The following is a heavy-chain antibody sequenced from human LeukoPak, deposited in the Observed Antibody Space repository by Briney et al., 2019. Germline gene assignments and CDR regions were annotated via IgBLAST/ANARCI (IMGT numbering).Heavy chain of an antibody. CDR1: GGSISSYY. D-gene: IGHD1-1*01. J-gene: IGHJ4*02. CDR3: ARPGKNNWYYFEY. Sequence: SETLSLTCTVSGGSISSYYWSWIRQPPGKGLEWIGYIYDSGSTNYNPSLKSRVTISEDTPKNQFSLKLRSVTAADTAVYYCARPGKNNWYYFEYWGQGTLVTVSS. CDR2: IYDSGST. V-gene: IGHV4-59*08.